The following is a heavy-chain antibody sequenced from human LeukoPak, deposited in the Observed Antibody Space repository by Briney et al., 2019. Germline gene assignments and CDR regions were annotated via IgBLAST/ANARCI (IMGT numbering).Heavy chain of an antibody. CDR1: GFTFSSYA. CDR2: ISGSGGST. D-gene: IGHD3-22*01. V-gene: IGHV3-23*01. J-gene: IGHJ4*02. CDR3: AKDPSVAYYYDSSIN. Sequence: GGSLRLSXAASGFTFSSYAMSWVRQAPGKGLEWVSAISGSGGSTDYADSVKGRFTISRDNSKNTLYLQMNSLRAEDTAVYYCAKDPSVAYYYDSSINWGQGALVTVSS.